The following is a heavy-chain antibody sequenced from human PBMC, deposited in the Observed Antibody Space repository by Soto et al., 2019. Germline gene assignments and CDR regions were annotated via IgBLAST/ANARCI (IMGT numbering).Heavy chain of an antibody. V-gene: IGHV3-7*05. Sequence: EVQLVESGGGLVQPGGSLRLSCAASGFTFSDYWMSWVRQAPGKGLECVANIKTDGSEKYYVDPVKGRFTISRDNAKNSLYLQMNSLREEDPAVYYCASSMGRGGNDYWGQGTLVAVSS. CDR1: GFTFSDYW. CDR3: ASSMGRGGNDY. J-gene: IGHJ4*02. CDR2: IKTDGSEK. D-gene: IGHD3-10*01.